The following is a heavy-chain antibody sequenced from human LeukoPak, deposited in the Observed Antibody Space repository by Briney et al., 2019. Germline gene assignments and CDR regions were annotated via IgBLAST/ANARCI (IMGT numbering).Heavy chain of an antibody. CDR1: GFTFNDYH. D-gene: IGHD3-22*01. CDR3: AKTLYDTSGYYYAGFDY. CDR2: ISKGGRDK. J-gene: IGHJ4*02. V-gene: IGHV3-11*04. Sequence: PGGPLTLSCIVSGFTFNDYHMGWIPQAPGEGREGVSYISKGGRDKYYADSEKGRFTISRDDAKNSLYLQMNSQRAEDTAVYYCAKTLYDTSGYYYAGFDYWGQGTLVTVSS.